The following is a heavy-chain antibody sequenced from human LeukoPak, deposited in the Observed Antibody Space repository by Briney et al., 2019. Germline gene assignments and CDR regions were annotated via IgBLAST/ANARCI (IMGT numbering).Heavy chain of an antibody. V-gene: IGHV4-30-4*01. CDR3: ARSRDSSGYYLLGY. J-gene: IGHJ4*02. CDR2: IYYSGST. CDR1: GGSISSGDYH. D-gene: IGHD3-22*01. Sequence: PSETLSLTCTVSGGSISSGDYHWSWIRQPPGKGLEWIRFIYYSGSTYHNPSLKRRVTISVNTSKNQFSLKMSSVTAADTAVYYCARSRDSSGYYLLGYWGQGTLVTVSS.